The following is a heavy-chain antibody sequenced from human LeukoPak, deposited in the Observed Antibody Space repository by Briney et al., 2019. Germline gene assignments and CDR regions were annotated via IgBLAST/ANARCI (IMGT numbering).Heavy chain of an antibody. CDR3: AKDGSSSPKNWFDP. Sequence: GGSLRLSCAASGFTFDDYGMSWVRQAPGKGLEWVSGINWNGGSTGYADSVKGRFTISRDNAKNSLYLQMNSLRAEDTALYYCAKDGSSSPKNWFDPWGQGTLVTVSS. CDR1: GFTFDDYG. V-gene: IGHV3-20*04. CDR2: INWNGGST. J-gene: IGHJ5*02. D-gene: IGHD3-10*01.